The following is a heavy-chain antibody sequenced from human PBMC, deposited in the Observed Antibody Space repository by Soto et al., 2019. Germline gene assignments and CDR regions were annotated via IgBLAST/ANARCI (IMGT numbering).Heavy chain of an antibody. D-gene: IGHD1-1*01. CDR1: GFTFSSYA. V-gene: IGHV3-23*01. J-gene: IGHJ4*02. Sequence: GGSLRLSCAASGFTFSSYAMSWVRQAPGKGLEWVSSIRGSGGGTYYADSVKGRFTFSRDNSKNTLYLQMNSLRAEDTAVYYCAKFGMATTKRSPPYYIDYWGQGALVTSPQ. CDR2: IRGSGGGT. CDR3: AKFGMATTKRSPPYYIDY.